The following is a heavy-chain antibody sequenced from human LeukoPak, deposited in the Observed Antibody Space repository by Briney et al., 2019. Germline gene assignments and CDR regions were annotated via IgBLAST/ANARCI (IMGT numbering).Heavy chain of an antibody. CDR2: ISYDGSNK. J-gene: IGHJ4*02. CDR3: AKIAAAGTDY. V-gene: IGHV3-30*18. D-gene: IGHD6-13*01. Sequence: LSLTCTVSGGSISSGGYYWSWIRQHPGKGLEWVAVISYDGSNKYYADSVKGRFTISRDNSKNTLYLQMNSLRAEDTAVYYCAKIAAAGTDYWGQGTLVTVSS. CDR1: GGSISSGG.